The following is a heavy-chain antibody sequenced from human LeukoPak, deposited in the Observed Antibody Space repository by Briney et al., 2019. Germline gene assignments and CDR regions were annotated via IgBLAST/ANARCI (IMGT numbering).Heavy chain of an antibody. J-gene: IGHJ5*02. CDR3: TRDSGTYNWLDP. D-gene: IGHD1-26*01. Sequence: GGSLELSCAASGFTFSGCAIHWVRQSSGKGLEWVGHIDKKDNFHATAYAASVQGRFSISRDDSKNTAFLHMNSLKTEDMALYYCTRDSGTYNWLDPWGQGTLVTVSS. CDR1: GFTFSGCA. V-gene: IGHV3-73*01. CDR2: IDKKDNFHAT.